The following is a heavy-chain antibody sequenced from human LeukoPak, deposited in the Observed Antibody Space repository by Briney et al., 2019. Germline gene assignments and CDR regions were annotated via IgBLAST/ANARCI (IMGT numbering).Heavy chain of an antibody. CDR3: ARLDQLPGANWYFDL. CDR1: GYSFTNYW. CDR2: IYPGDSDT. V-gene: IGHV5-51*01. Sequence: GESLKISCKGSGYSFTNYWIGWVRQMPGKGLEWMGIIYPGDSDTRYSPSFQGQVTISADKSISTAYLQWSSLKASDTAMYYCARLDQLPGANWYFDLWGRGTLVTVSS. J-gene: IGHJ2*01. D-gene: IGHD3/OR15-3a*01.